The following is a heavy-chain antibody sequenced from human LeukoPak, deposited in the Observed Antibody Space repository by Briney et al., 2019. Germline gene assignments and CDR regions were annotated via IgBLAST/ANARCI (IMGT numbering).Heavy chain of an antibody. D-gene: IGHD3-22*01. V-gene: IGHV3-30*03. Sequence: GGSLRLSCAASGFTFSSYGMYWVRQAPGKGLEWVATISYDGGNTYYADSLKGRFTISRDISKNTLYLQMNSLRAEDTAVYYCSVNMGSGYRFDYWGQGTLVTVSS. CDR3: SVNMGSGYRFDY. CDR1: GFTFSSYG. CDR2: ISYDGGNT. J-gene: IGHJ4*02.